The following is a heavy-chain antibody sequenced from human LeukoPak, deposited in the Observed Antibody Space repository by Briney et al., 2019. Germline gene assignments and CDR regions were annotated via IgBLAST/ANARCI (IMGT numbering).Heavy chain of an antibody. CDR3: ARVNGDYGLSDDP. D-gene: IGHD4-17*01. CDR2: INPSGGST. J-gene: IGHJ5*02. Sequence: GASVKVSCKASGYTFTSYYMHWVRQAPGQGLEWMGIINPSGGSTSYAQKFQGRVTMTRDTSTSTVYMALSSLRSEDTAVYYCARVNGDYGLSDDPWGQGTLVTVSS. V-gene: IGHV1-46*01. CDR1: GYTFTSYY.